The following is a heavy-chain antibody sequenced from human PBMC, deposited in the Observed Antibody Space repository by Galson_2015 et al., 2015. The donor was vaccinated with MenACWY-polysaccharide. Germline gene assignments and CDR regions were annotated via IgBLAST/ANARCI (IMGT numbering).Heavy chain of an antibody. V-gene: IGHV3-74*01. CDR1: GFTFSSSW. Sequence: SLRLSCAASGFTFSSSWMHWVRQAPGKGLVWVSRILSDGSSTSYADSVKGRFTISRDNSKNTLYLQMNSLRAADTAVYYCAYPGLSTRRTSDVDYWGQGTLVTVSS. CDR2: ILSDGSST. CDR3: AYPGLSTRRTSDVDY. J-gene: IGHJ4*02. D-gene: IGHD5/OR15-5a*01.